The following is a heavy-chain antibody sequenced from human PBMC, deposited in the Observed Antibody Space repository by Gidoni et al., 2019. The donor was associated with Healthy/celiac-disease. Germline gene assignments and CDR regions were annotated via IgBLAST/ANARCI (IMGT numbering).Heavy chain of an antibody. CDR1: GFLFRSYS. V-gene: IGHV3-48*02. CDR3: ARTGGSGSYYRGDY. Sequence: EVQLVESGGGLVQPGGSLSLSCAASGFLFRSYSLNWVRQAPGKGLEWVSYISSSSSTIYYADSVKGRFTISRDNAKNSLYLQMNSLRDEDTAVYYCARTGGSGSYYRGDYWGQGTLVTVSS. D-gene: IGHD3-10*01. J-gene: IGHJ4*02. CDR2: ISSSSSTI.